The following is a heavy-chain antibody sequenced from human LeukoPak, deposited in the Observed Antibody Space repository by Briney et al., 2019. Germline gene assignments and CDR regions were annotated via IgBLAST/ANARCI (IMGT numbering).Heavy chain of an antibody. CDR3: ARGELGHFDY. V-gene: IGHV4-31*03. J-gene: IGHJ4*02. Sequence: SETLSLTCTVPGGSISSGGYYWTWIRQHPGKGLEWIGYIYYSGSTYSSPSLKSRVTISVDTSKKQFSLKLSSVTAADSAVYYCARGELGHFDYWGQGILVTVSS. CDR1: GGSISSGGYY. CDR2: IYYSGST. D-gene: IGHD7-27*01.